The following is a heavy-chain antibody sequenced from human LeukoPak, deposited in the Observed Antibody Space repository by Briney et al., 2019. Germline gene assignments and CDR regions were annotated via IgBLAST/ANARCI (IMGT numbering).Heavy chain of an antibody. CDR3: ARGAGSIKYDSSGYGD. J-gene: IGHJ4*02. CDR1: GGSISSYY. CDR2: IYYSGST. D-gene: IGHD3-22*01. Sequence: SETLSLTCTVSGGSISSYYWSWIRQPPGKGLEWIEYIYYSGSTNYNPSLKSRVTISVDTSKNQFSLKLSSVTAADTAVYYCARGAGSIKYDSSGYGDWGQGTLVTVSS. V-gene: IGHV4-59*01.